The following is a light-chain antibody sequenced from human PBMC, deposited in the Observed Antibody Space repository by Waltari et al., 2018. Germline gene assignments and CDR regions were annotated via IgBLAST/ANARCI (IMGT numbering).Light chain of an antibody. CDR2: DGS. V-gene: IGKV1-5*01. CDR3: QQYNSYLSS. CDR1: QNIGTW. J-gene: IGKJ2*01. Sequence: IAMTQSPSTLSASVGDGVTITCRASQNIGTWVAWYQQKPGKAPKLLIFDGSTLESGVPSRFSGSASGTDFTLTINSLQPDDFASYFCQQYNSYLSSFGQGTKLEI.